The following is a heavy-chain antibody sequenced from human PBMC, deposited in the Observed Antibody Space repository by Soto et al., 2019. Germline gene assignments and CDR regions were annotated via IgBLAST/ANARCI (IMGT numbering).Heavy chain of an antibody. V-gene: IGHV1-24*01. Sequence: AASVKVSCKVSGYTLTELSMHWVRQAPGKGLEWMGGFDPEDGETIYAQKFQGRVTMTEDTSTDTAYMELSSLRSEDTAVYYCATVYSSSVRITIFGVVTAAGWFDPWGQGTLVTVSS. D-gene: IGHD3-3*01. CDR3: ATVYSSSVRITIFGVVTAAGWFDP. CDR1: GYTLTELS. CDR2: FDPEDGET. J-gene: IGHJ5*02.